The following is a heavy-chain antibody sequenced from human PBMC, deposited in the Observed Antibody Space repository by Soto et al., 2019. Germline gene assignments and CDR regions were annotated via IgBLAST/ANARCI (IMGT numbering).Heavy chain of an antibody. CDR1: GFSFSTYA. D-gene: IGHD6-13*01. CDR2: ISGSGGTT. CDR3: AKDQAAAGTISRYFQH. Sequence: GGSLRLSCAASGFSFSTYAMSWVRQAQGKGLEWVSGISGSGGTTYYADSGKGRFAISRDNSTNTLYLQVNSLRVEDTAVYYCAKDQAAAGTISRYFQHWGQGTLVTVSS. J-gene: IGHJ1*01. V-gene: IGHV3-23*01.